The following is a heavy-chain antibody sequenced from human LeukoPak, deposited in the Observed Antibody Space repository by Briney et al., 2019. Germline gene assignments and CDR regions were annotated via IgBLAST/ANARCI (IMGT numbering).Heavy chain of an antibody. CDR1: GFTFGDYS. Sequence: PGGSLRLTCVASGFTFGDYSMHWVCQAPGKGLERVAYISGGGTTKYYASSVKGRFTISRDNAKFVMYLQMNSLRAEDTAVYYCARVASPFGVVISNWFDPWGQGTLVTVTS. V-gene: IGHV3-48*01. J-gene: IGHJ5*02. CDR3: ARVASPFGVVISNWFDP. CDR2: ISGGGTTK. D-gene: IGHD3-3*01.